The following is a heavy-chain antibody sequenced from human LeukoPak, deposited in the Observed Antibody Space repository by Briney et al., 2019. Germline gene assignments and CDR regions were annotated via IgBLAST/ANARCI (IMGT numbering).Heavy chain of an antibody. CDR1: GFTFSSYW. CDR3: AREKLYYYDSSGYYCDAFDI. D-gene: IGHD3-22*01. CDR2: INSDGSST. Sequence: GGSLRLSCAASGFTFSSYWMHWVRQAPGKGLVWVSRINSDGSSTSYADSVKGRFTISRDNAKNTLYLQMNSLRAEDTAVYYCAREKLYYYDSSGYYCDAFDIWGQGTVVTVSS. V-gene: IGHV3-74*01. J-gene: IGHJ3*02.